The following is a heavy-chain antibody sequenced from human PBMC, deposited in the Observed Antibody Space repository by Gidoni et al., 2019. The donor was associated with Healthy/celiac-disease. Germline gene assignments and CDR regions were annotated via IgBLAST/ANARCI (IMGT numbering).Heavy chain of an antibody. Sequence: EVQLVESGGGLVQPGGSLRLSCAASGFPFSSYWMHWVRQAPGKGLVWVSGINNVGRSTTYADSVKGRFTISRDNAKKMLYLQMNSLRAEDTAVYYCARGAGVGFDPWGQGTLVTVSS. CDR3: ARGAGVGFDP. CDR1: GFPFSSYW. CDR2: INNVGRST. D-gene: IGHD3-3*01. V-gene: IGHV3-74*01. J-gene: IGHJ5*02.